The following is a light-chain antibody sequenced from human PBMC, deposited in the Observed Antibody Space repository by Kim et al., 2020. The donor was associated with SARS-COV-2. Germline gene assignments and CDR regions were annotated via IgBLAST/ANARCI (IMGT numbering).Light chain of an antibody. J-gene: IGLJ2*01. V-gene: IGLV3-1*01. CDR1: KLGDKY. Sequence: SYELTQPPSVSVSPGQTASITCSGDKLGDKYACWYQQKPGQSPVLVIYQDSKRPSGIPERFSGSNSGNTATLTISGTQAMDEADYYCQAWDSSLVFVGGTKLTVL. CDR3: QAWDSSLV. CDR2: QDS.